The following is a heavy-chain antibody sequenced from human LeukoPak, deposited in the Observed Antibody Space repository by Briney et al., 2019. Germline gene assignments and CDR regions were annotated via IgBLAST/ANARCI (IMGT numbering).Heavy chain of an antibody. CDR1: GGSISSYY. CDR2: IYTSAST. D-gene: IGHD3-22*01. CDR3: ARDSPRDYYDSSGYYYYAFDI. V-gene: IGHV4-4*07. Sequence: SETRSLTCTVSGGSISSYYWSWIRQPAGKGLEWIGRIYTSASTNYNPSLKSRVTMSVDTSKNQFSLKLSSVTAADTAVYYCARDSPRDYYDSSGYYYYAFDIWGQGTMVTVSS. J-gene: IGHJ3*02.